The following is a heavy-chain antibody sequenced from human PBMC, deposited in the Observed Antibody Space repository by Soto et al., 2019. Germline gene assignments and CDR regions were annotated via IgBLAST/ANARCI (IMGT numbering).Heavy chain of an antibody. CDR1: GGSLTSYP. CDR3: ARGWGLVS. Sequence: QMEQSGAEVRKPGSSVKVSCKPSGGSLTSYPMAWVRQAPGQGFEWMGGIIPIHGTTEYAQKFQGRVTITADESTNRATLELTGLTSEDTAGYYCARGWGLVSWGQGTLVTVSS. CDR2: IIPIHGTT. D-gene: IGHD3-16*01. V-gene: IGHV1-69*01. J-gene: IGHJ4*02.